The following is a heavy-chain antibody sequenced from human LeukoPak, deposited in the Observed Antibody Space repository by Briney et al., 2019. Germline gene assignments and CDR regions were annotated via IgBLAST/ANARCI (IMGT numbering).Heavy chain of an antibody. J-gene: IGHJ4*02. V-gene: IGHV3-13*01. D-gene: IGHD2-2*01. CDR1: GFTFSHYD. CDR3: VMGKPGHCNWTNCPFDS. Sequence: GGSLRLSCAASGFTFSHYDLHWVRQTIGKGLEWVSAIGTAADTYYPGSVKGRFTISRENAKNSFYLQMNSLRAGDTAVYYCVMGKPGHCNWTNCPFDSWGQGTLVTVSS. CDR2: IGTAADT.